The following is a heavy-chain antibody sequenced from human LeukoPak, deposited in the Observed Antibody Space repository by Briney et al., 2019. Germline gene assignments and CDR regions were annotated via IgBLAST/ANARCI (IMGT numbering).Heavy chain of an antibody. CDR1: GGTFSSYA. CDR3: ARVTIFGVVIKEFDY. J-gene: IGHJ4*02. CDR2: IIPIFGTA. Sequence: SVKVSCKASGGTFSSYAISWVRQAPGQGLEWMGGIIPIFGTANYAQKFQGRVTITADESTSTAYMELSSLRSEDTAVYYCARVTIFGVVIKEFDYWGQGTLVIVSS. V-gene: IGHV1-69*13. D-gene: IGHD3-3*01.